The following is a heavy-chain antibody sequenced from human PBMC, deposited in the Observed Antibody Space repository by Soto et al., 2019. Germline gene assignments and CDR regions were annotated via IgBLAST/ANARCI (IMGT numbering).Heavy chain of an antibody. CDR3: AREELVPYYYYGMDV. J-gene: IGHJ6*02. CDR1: GYTFTGYY. CDR2: INPNSGGT. V-gene: IGHV1-2*04. Sequence: QVQLVQSGAEVKKPGASVKVSCKASGYTFTGYYMHWVRQAPGQGLEWMGWINPNSGGTNYAQKFQGWVTMTRDTSISIAYMELSRLRSDDTAVYYCAREELVPYYYYGMDVWGQGTTVTVSS. D-gene: IGHD6-6*01.